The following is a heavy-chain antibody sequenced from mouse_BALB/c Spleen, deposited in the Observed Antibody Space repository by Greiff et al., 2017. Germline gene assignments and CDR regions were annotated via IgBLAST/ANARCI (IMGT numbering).Heavy chain of an antibody. V-gene: IGHV2-2*02. CDR3: ARGGDYDGWFAY. J-gene: IGHJ3*01. CDR2: IWSGGST. Sequence: QVQLQQSGPGLVQPSQSLSITCTVSGFSLTSYGVHWVRQSPGKGLEWLGVIWSGGSTDYNAAFISRLSISKDNSKSQVFFKMNSLQANDTAIYYCARGGDYDGWFAYWGQGTLVTVSA. D-gene: IGHD2-4*01. CDR1: GFSLTSYG.